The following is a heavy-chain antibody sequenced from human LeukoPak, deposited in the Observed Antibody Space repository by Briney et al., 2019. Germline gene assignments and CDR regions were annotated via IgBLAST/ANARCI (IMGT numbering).Heavy chain of an antibody. CDR2: IYTSGST. D-gene: IGHD2-2*01. CDR3: ARGGYDPHCSSISCYRGFDP. J-gene: IGHJ5*02. CDR1: GGSISSGSYY. Sequence: PSETLSLTCTVSGGSISSGSYYWSWIRQPAGKGLEWIGRIYTSGSTNYNPSLKSRVTISVDTSKNQFSLKLSSVTAADTAVYYCARGGYDPHCSSISCYRGFDPWGQGTLVTVSS. V-gene: IGHV4-61*02.